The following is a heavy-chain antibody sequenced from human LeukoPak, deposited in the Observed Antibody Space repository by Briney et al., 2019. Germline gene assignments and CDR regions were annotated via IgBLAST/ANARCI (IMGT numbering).Heavy chain of an antibody. CDR3: AKQRMSSGWSWFDP. Sequence: GGSLRLPCAASGFTFSSYAMSWVRQAPGKGLEWVSAISGSGGSTYYADSVKGRFTISRDNSKNTLYLQMNSLRAEDTAVYYCAKQRMSSGWSWFDPWGQGTLVTVSS. CDR1: GFTFSSYA. CDR2: ISGSGGST. J-gene: IGHJ5*02. V-gene: IGHV3-23*01. D-gene: IGHD6-19*01.